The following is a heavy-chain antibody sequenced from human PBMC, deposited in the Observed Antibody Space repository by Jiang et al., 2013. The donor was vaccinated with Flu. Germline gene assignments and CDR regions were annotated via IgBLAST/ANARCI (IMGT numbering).Heavy chain of an antibody. CDR2: IYHGGTT. CDR3: ARDRKMYYFDSSGHDDALDI. CDR1: VTPSTLVVTT. D-gene: IGHD3-22*01. J-gene: IGHJ3*02. Sequence: PGLVKPSRPCPSPALXLVTPSTLVVTTGAGSGSPHGKTLEWIGSIYHGGTTYYSPSLSSRVTISVDTSKNQFSLRLTSVTAPDTAVYYCARDRKMYYFDSSGHDDALDIWGQGTMVTVSS. V-gene: IGHV4-38-2*02.